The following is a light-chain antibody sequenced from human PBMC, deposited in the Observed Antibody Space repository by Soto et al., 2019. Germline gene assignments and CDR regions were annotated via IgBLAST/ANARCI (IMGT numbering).Light chain of an antibody. J-gene: IGKJ1*01. CDR2: GAS. CDR3: QQYKNFWT. CDR1: QSVNST. Sequence: EIVMTQSPATLSVSPGERATLSCRASQSVNSTLAWYQQKPGQAPRLVIYGASTRATGIPARFSGSGSGTEFTLTISSLQSEDFAVYYWQQYKNFWTFGQGTKVEIK. V-gene: IGKV3-15*01.